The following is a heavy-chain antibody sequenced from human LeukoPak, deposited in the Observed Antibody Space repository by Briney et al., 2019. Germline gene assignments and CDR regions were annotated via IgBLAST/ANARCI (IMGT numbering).Heavy chain of an antibody. V-gene: IGHV3-33*01. CDR1: GFNFSTYA. D-gene: IGHD2-2*01. CDR2: IWYDGNNK. CDR3: GRGVSSTRYYGMDV. Sequence: PGGSLRLSCAASGFNFSTYAMHWVRQAPGKGLAWVALIWYDGNNKYYADSVKGRFTISRDKSKNTLYLQMNSLRAEDSAAYYCGRGVSSTRYYGMDVWGQGGTVTISS. J-gene: IGHJ6*02.